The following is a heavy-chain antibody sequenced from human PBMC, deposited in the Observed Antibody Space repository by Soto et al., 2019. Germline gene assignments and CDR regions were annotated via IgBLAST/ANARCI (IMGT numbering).Heavy chain of an antibody. D-gene: IGHD3-9*01. Sequence: SETLSLTCTVSGGSISSYYWSWIRQPPGKGLEWIGYIYYSGSTNYNPSLKSRVTISVDTSKNQFSLKLSSVTAADTAVYYCARDNQAPHFDGLDYWGQGTLVTVSS. J-gene: IGHJ4*02. CDR2: IYYSGST. CDR1: GGSISSYY. CDR3: ARDNQAPHFDGLDY. V-gene: IGHV4-59*01.